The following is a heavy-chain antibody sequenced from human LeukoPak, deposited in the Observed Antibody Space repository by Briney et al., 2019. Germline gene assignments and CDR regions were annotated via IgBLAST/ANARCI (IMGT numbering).Heavy chain of an antibody. CDR1: GYTFTGYY. CDR3: ARVRSSSWYPSQYYYYYYMDV. Sequence: GASVKVTCKASGYTFTGYYMHWVRQAPGQGLEWMGWINPNSGGTNYAQKFQGRVTMTRDTSISTAYMELSRLRSDDTAVYYCARVRSSSWYPSQYYYYYYMDVWGKGTTVTVSS. V-gene: IGHV1-2*02. J-gene: IGHJ6*03. CDR2: INPNSGGT. D-gene: IGHD6-13*01.